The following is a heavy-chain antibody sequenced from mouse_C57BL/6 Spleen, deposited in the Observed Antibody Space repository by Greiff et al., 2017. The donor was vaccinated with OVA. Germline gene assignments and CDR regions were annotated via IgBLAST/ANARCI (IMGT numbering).Heavy chain of an antibody. CDR3: AREDYYGSSYVY. CDR1: GYAFSSYW. V-gene: IGHV1-80*01. J-gene: IGHJ2*01. Sequence: QVQLQQSGAELVKPGASVKISCKASGYAFSSYWMNWVKQRPGKGLEWIGQIYPGDGDTNYNGKFKGKATLTADKSSSTAYMQLSSLTSEDSAVYFCAREDYYGSSYVYWGQGTTLTVSS. CDR2: IYPGDGDT. D-gene: IGHD1-1*01.